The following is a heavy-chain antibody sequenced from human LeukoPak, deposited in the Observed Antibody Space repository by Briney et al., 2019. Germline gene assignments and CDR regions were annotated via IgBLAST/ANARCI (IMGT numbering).Heavy chain of an antibody. V-gene: IGHV3-23*01. Sequence: GGSLRLSRAAYGFTFNSHAMSWVRQIPGKGLEWVSSVTADGTNTHFADSVKGRFTISRDNSKNTLYLHMNSLRVDDTAVYFCAYYDSSGYYYGRLRYWGQGTPVTVSS. D-gene: IGHD3-22*01. J-gene: IGHJ4*02. CDR2: VTADGTNT. CDR3: AYYDSSGYYYGRLRY. CDR1: GFTFNSHA.